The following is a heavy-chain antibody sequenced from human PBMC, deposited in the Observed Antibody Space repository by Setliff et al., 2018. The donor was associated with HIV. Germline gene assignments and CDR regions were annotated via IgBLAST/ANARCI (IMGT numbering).Heavy chain of an antibody. V-gene: IGHV1-2*02. CDR2: INPKSDGT. D-gene: IGHD3-9*01. J-gene: IGHJ6*02. Sequence: ASVKVSCKASGYSFTDYYIHWVRQAPGQGLEWMGWINPKSDGTNYAQKFQGRVTMTRDTSISTAYMDLSRLRSDDTAVFYCARVPIHFDWSPPTFDYYHGMDVWGQGTTVTVSS. CDR3: ARVPIHFDWSPPTFDYYHGMDV. CDR1: GYSFTDYY.